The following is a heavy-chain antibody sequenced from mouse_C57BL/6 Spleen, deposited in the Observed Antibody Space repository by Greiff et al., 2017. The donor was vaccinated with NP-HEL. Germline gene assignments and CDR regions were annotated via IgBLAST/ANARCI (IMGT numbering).Heavy chain of an antibody. J-gene: IGHJ3*01. V-gene: IGHV1-55*01. CDR3: AGSGDGYSWFAY. CDR2: IYPGSGST. Sequence: QVQLQQPGAELVKPGASVKMSCKASGYTFTSYWITWVKQRPGQGLEWIGDIYPGSGSTNYNEKFKSKATLTVDTSSSTAYMQLSSLTSEDSAVYYYAGSGDGYSWFAYWGQGTLVTVSA. D-gene: IGHD2-3*01. CDR1: GYTFTSYW.